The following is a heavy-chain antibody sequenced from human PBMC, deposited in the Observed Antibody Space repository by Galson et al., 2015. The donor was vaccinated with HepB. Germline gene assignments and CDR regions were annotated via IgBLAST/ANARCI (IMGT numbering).Heavy chain of an antibody. CDR3: ARDPHLTYYDILTGYYET. Sequence: SVKVSCKASGYTFTSYGISWVRQAPGQGLEWMGWISAYNGNTNYAQKLQGRVTMTTDTSTSTAYMELRSLRSDDTAVYYCARDPHLTYYDILTGYYETWGQGTLVTVSS. CDR2: ISAYNGNT. CDR1: GYTFTSYG. V-gene: IGHV1-18*01. D-gene: IGHD3-9*01. J-gene: IGHJ5*02.